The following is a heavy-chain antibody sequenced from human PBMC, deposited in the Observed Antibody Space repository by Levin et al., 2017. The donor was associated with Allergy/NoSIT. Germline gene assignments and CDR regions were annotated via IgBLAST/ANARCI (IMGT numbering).Heavy chain of an antibody. V-gene: IGHV3-73*01. CDR3: PKGSQDSSGYYSDY. CDR2: IRGKANHYAT. Sequence: GESLKISCAASGFTFSGSAIHWVRQASGKGLEWVGRIRGKANHYATAYGASVKGRFIISRDDSKNTAYLEMNSLKTEDTAMYYCPKGSQDSSGYYSDYWGQGALVTVSS. J-gene: IGHJ4*02. D-gene: IGHD3-22*01. CDR1: GFTFSGSA.